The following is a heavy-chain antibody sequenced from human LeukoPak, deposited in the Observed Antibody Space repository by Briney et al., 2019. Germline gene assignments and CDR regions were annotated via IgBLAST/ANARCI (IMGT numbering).Heavy chain of an antibody. CDR1: GGSISSANYY. V-gene: IGHV4-31*03. Sequence: PSETLSLTCTVSGGSISSANYYWSWIRQHPEKGLEWIGYIYYTGSAHYNPSLDSRVTLSVDTSKNQFSLTLISMTAADTAVYYCAREVIRAGGTDVFDIWGQGKMVTVSS. D-gene: IGHD1-26*01. J-gene: IGHJ3*02. CDR3: AREVIRAGGTDVFDI. CDR2: IYYTGSA.